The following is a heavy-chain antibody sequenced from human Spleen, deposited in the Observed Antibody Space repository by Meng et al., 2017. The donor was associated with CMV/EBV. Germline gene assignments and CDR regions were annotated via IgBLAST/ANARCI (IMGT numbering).Heavy chain of an antibody. CDR2: IYSGGTGT. Sequence: GGSLRLSCAASGFTFSSYVMSWVRQAPGKGLEWVSVIYSGGTGTHYADSVKGRFTISRDNSKNTLFLQMNSLRAEDTAVYYCAKEACSTTSCYYNYYYGLDVWGQGTTVTVSS. V-gene: IGHV3-23*03. D-gene: IGHD2-2*01. J-gene: IGHJ6*02. CDR3: AKEACSTTSCYYNYYYGLDV. CDR1: GFTFSSYV.